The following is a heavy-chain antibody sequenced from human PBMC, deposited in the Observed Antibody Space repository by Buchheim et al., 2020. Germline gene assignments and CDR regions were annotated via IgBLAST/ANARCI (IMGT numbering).Heavy chain of an antibody. Sequence: QVQLVESGGGVVQPGRSLRLSCAASGFSISRYGMHWVRQAPGKGLEWVAVISHDGRKKHYGDSVKGRFTISRDNSKKTLYLQMNSLRAEDAAVYYCATYYYDSSGPRDWGQGTL. CDR3: ATYYYDSSGPRD. D-gene: IGHD3-22*01. CDR1: GFSISRYG. CDR2: ISHDGRKK. J-gene: IGHJ4*02. V-gene: IGHV3-30*03.